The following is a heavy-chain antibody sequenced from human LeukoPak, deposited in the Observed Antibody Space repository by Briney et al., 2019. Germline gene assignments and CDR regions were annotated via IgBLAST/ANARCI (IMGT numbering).Heavy chain of an antibody. CDR2: ISGSGGST. Sequence: GGXXXXXCAASGFTFSSYAMSWVRQAPGKGLEWVSAISGSGGSTYYADSVKGRFTISRDNSKNTLYLQMNSLRAEDTAVYYCAKEAAYGDYQYYFDYWGQGTLVTVSS. CDR1: GFTFSSYA. J-gene: IGHJ4*02. CDR3: AKEAAYGDYQYYFDY. V-gene: IGHV3-23*01. D-gene: IGHD4-17*01.